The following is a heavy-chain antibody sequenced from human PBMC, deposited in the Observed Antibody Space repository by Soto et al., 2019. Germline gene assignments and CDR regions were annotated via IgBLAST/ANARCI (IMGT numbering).Heavy chain of an antibody. J-gene: IGHJ6*02. CDR2: KKADETDK. CDR1: GFTLRSYW. CDR3: VTAVREYYGNGDL. D-gene: IGHD3-16*01. Sequence: LRLSCVASGFTLRSYWLGWVRQAPGNSLEAGDNKKADETDKYYVDSVKGRFTCTRDNVKTTVYLKINSLRVEDTEVDYCVTAVREYYGNGDLWGQGTTVTVSS. V-gene: IGHV3-7*01.